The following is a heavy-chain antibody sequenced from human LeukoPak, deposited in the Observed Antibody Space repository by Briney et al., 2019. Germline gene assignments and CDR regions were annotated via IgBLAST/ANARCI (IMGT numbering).Heavy chain of an antibody. CDR2: IGGGGGGT. Sequence: GGSLRLSCAASGFTISNYAMSWVRQAPGQRLEWVSEIGGGGGGTSYADSVKGRFTISRDNSKNTLYLQMHSLRAEDTAVYYCAKDPDCTSGVCYTFFDYWGQGTLVTVSS. CDR3: AKDPDCTSGVCYTFFDY. V-gene: IGHV3-23*01. CDR1: GFTISNYA. J-gene: IGHJ4*02. D-gene: IGHD2-8*01.